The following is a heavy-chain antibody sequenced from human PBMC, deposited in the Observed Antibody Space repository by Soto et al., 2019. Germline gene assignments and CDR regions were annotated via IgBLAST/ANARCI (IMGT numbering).Heavy chain of an antibody. CDR2: INPNSGGT. CDR1: GYTFTGYY. Sequence: QVQLVQSGAEVKKPGASVKVSCNASGYTFTGYYMHWLRQAPGQGLEWMGWINPNSGGTKYAQKFQGWVTMTRDTSISTAYMELSRLRSDDTAVYYCARGPNYYYYMDVWGRGTTVTVSS. V-gene: IGHV1-2*04. J-gene: IGHJ6*03. CDR3: ARGPNYYYYMDV.